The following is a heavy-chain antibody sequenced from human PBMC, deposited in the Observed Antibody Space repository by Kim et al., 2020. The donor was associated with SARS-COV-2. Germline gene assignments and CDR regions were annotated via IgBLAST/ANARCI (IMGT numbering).Heavy chain of an antibody. CDR2: ISGGGGAT. V-gene: IGHV3-23*01. D-gene: IGHD5-12*01. CDR3: ARVAGYDFGEGALYYFDY. Sequence: GGSLRLSCAASGFTFGHYSMTWVRQSPGRGLQWVSGISGGGGATYYADSVEGRFTISRDNSKNTLSLQMYSLRAEDTAVYFCARVAGYDFGEGALYYFDYWGQGALVTVSS. J-gene: IGHJ4*02. CDR1: GFTFGHYS.